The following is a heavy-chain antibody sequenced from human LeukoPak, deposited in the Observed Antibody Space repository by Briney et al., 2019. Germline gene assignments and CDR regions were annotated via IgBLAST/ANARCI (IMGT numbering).Heavy chain of an antibody. D-gene: IGHD1-26*01. CDR2: IYYSGST. J-gene: IGHJ4*02. Sequence: SSETLSLTCTVSGGSISNYYWSWIRQPPGKGLEWIGYIYYSGSTNYNPSLKSRVTISVDTSKNQFSLKLSSVTDADTAVYYCARYGEGGGPFDYWGQGTLVTVSS. CDR3: ARYGEGGGPFDY. V-gene: IGHV4-59*01. CDR1: GGSISNYY.